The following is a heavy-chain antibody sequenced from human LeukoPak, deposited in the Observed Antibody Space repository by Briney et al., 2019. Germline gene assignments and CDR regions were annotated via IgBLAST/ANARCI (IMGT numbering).Heavy chain of an antibody. CDR3: ARDGSRLGYCSSNSCTNWFDP. Sequence: GASVKVSCKASGGTFSSYAISWVRQVPGQGFEWMGGIIPIFGTTNYAQKFQGRVTITADESTSTAYMELSSLRSEDTAVYYCARDGSRLGYCSSNSCTNWFDPWGQGTLVTVSS. CDR1: GGTFSSYA. V-gene: IGHV1-69*13. J-gene: IGHJ5*02. D-gene: IGHD2-2*01. CDR2: IIPIFGTT.